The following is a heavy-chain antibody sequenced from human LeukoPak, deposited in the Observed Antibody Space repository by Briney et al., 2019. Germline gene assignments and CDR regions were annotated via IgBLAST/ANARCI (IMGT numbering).Heavy chain of an antibody. CDR3: ARGANSYGYEYYFDY. CDR1: GFTFSSYS. V-gene: IGHV3-21*01. Sequence: GGSLRLSCAASGFTFSSYSMNWVRQAPGKGLEWVSSISSSSSYIYYADSVKGRFTISRDNAKNSLYLQMNSLRAEDTAVYYCARGANSYGYEYYFDYWGQGALVTVSS. D-gene: IGHD5-18*01. J-gene: IGHJ4*02. CDR2: ISSSSSYI.